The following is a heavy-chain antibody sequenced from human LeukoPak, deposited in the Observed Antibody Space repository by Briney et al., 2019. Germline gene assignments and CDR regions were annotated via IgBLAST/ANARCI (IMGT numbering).Heavy chain of an antibody. Sequence: GGSLRLSCAVSGITLSDYGMSWVRQAPGKGLEWVAQIKVDGSEKYYVDSVRGRFTISRDNAKNSLELQMNTLRVGDTAVYYCVRDATRGGDLDHWGQGTLVTVSS. J-gene: IGHJ5*02. CDR3: VRDATRGGDLDH. CDR1: GITLSDYG. V-gene: IGHV3-7*01. CDR2: IKVDGSEK. D-gene: IGHD2-21*01.